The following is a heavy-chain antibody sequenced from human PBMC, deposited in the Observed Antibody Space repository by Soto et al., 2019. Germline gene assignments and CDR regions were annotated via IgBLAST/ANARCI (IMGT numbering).Heavy chain of an antibody. V-gene: IGHV1-69*04. CDR2: IIPILGIA. CDR1: GGTFSSYT. J-gene: IGHJ3*02. CDR3: ARDGGRLAVAKHAFDI. Sequence: ASVKVSCKASGGTFSSYTISWVRQAPGQGLEWMGRIIPILGIANYAQKFQGRVTITADKSTSTAYMELSSLRSEDTAVYYCARDGGRLAVAKHAFDIWGQGTMVTVSS. D-gene: IGHD6-19*01.